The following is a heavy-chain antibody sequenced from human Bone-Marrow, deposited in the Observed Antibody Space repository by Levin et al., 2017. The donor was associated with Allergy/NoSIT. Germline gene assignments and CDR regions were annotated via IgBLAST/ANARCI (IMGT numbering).Heavy chain of an antibody. D-gene: IGHD1-26*01. CDR1: GGSISSYY. J-gene: IGHJ3*02. Sequence: SETLSLTCTVSGGSISSYYWSWIRQPPGKGLEWIGYIYYSGSTNYNPSLKSRVTISVDTSKNQFSLKLSSVTAADTAVYYCARAGIVGATLLLAFDIWGQGTMVTVSS. V-gene: IGHV4-59*01. CDR2: IYYSGST. CDR3: ARAGIVGATLLLAFDI.